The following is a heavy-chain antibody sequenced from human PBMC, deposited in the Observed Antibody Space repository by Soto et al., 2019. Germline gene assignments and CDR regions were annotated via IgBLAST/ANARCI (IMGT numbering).Heavy chain of an antibody. CDR2: ISPGSRYP. D-gene: IGHD2-15*01. CDR1: GFTFGDSY. J-gene: IGHJ5*02. Sequence: PGGSLRLSCSVSGFTFGDSYMSWIRQAPGKGLEWLSYISPGSRYPAYADSVKGRFTISRDNAKRSLYLQMMSLTAEDTAIYYCVRGGGGGLFDPWGQGTMVPVPS. V-gene: IGHV3-11*06. CDR3: VRGGGGGLFDP.